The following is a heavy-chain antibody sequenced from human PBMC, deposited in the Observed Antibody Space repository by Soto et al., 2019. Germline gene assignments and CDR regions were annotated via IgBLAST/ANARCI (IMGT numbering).Heavy chain of an antibody. J-gene: IGHJ2*01. CDR1: GFTFRSYA. CDR2: ISGSGGTT. D-gene: IGHD5-18*01. CDR3: ARDPLWGTAMVLWYFDL. Sequence: GGSLRLSCAGSGFTFRSYAMSWVRQAPGKGLEWVSAISGSGGTTSYTDSVKGRFTISRDNSKNTLYLQMNSLRAEDTAVYYCARDPLWGTAMVLWYFDLWGRGTLVTVSS. V-gene: IGHV3-23*01.